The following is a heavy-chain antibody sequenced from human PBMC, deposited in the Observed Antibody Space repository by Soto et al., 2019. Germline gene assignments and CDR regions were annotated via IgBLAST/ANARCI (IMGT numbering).Heavy chain of an antibody. V-gene: IGHV1-18*04. CDR2: ISAYNGNT. J-gene: IGHJ6*02. CDR1: GYTFTSYG. D-gene: IGHD3-10*01. Sequence: QVQLVQSGAEVKKPGASVKVSCKASGYTFTSYGISWVRQAPGQGREWMGWISAYNGNTNYAQKLQGRVTMTTDTSTSTAYMELRSLRSDDTAVYYCARDRVLTYDYYSGMDVWGQGTTVTVSS. CDR3: ARDRVLTYDYYSGMDV.